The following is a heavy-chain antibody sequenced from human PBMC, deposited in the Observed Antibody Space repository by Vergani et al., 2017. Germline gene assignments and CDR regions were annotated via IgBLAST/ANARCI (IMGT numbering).Heavy chain of an antibody. CDR1: GDSMNTYY. V-gene: IGHV4-59*08. D-gene: IGHD6-19*01. Sequence: QVQLQESGPGLVKPSETLSLTCSVSGDSMNTYYWTWIRQPPGKGLEWIGYIYDSGDTKYNPSLKSRVTMSLDTSKNQFSLQLSSVTAADTAVYYCARHQFNGWYIDYWGQGTLVTVSS. CDR3: ARHQFNGWYIDY. J-gene: IGHJ4*02. CDR2: IYDSGDT.